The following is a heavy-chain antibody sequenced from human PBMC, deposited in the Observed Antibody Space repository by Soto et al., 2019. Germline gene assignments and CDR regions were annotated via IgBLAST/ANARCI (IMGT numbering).Heavy chain of an antibody. CDR2: FSGGSGTT. CDR1: GFTFPTYG. D-gene: IGHD1-1*01. Sequence: VHLLESGGGLVQPGGSLRLSCVVSGFTFPTYGVTWVRQAPGKGLEWVSGFSGGSGTTHYRDSVKGRFTISRDDPKSTVYLQMNSLGVDDTAVYYCVRWNGFGDYWGQGTLVTVSS. CDR3: VRWNGFGDY. V-gene: IGHV3-23*01. J-gene: IGHJ4*02.